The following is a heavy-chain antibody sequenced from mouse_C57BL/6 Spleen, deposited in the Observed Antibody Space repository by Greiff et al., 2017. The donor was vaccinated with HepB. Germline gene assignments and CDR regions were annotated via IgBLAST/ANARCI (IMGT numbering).Heavy chain of an antibody. CDR2: INPNNGGT. Sequence: EVQLQQSGPELVKPWASVKISCKASGYTFTDYYMNWVKQSHGKSLEWIGDINPNNGGTSYNQKFKGKATLTVDKSSSTAYMELRSLTSEDSAVYYCAREGDSSGYGYFDVWGTGTTVTVSS. J-gene: IGHJ1*03. V-gene: IGHV1-26*01. D-gene: IGHD3-2*02. CDR3: AREGDSSGYGYFDV. CDR1: GYTFTDYY.